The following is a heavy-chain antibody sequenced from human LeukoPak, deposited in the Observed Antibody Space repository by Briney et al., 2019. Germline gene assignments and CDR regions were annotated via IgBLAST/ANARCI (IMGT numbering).Heavy chain of an antibody. CDR2: FIPIFGTA. CDR3: ARDSGRYSSSWYANYYYGMDV. V-gene: IGHV1-69*13. D-gene: IGHD6-13*01. CDR1: GGTFSSYA. Sequence: SVEVSCKASGGTFSSYAISWVRQAPGQGLEWMGGFIPIFGTANYAQKFQGRVTITADESTSTAYMELSSLRSEDTAVYYCARDSGRYSSSWYANYYYGMDVWGQGTTVTVSS. J-gene: IGHJ6*02.